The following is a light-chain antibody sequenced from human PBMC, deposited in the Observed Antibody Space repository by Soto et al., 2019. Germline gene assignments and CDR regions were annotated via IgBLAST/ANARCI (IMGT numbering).Light chain of an antibody. CDR3: TAWDDSLSGVL. Sequence: QSVLTQPPSASGTPGQSVTISCSGSTSNVGSNPVNWYQHVPGTAPKLLIYSNNQPPSGVPDRFSGSNSGTSASLAISGLQSDDETDYYCTAWDDSLSGVLFGGGTKLTVL. CDR1: TSNVGSNP. J-gene: IGLJ2*01. CDR2: SNN. V-gene: IGLV1-44*01.